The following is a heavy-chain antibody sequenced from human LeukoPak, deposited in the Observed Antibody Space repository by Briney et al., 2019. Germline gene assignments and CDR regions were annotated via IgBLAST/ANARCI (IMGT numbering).Heavy chain of an antibody. J-gene: IGHJ5*02. D-gene: IGHD1-26*01. V-gene: IGHV4-4*02. CDR1: GGSISSSNW. Sequence: SGTLSLTCAVSGGSISSSNWWSWVRQPPGKGLEWIGSIYYSGSTYYNPSLKSRVTISVDTSKNQFSLKLSSVTAADTAVYYCARVWDPNWFDPWGQGTLVTVSS. CDR3: ARVWDPNWFDP. CDR2: IYYSGST.